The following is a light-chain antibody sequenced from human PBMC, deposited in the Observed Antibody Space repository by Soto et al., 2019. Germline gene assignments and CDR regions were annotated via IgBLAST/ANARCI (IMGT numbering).Light chain of an antibody. CDR3: TSYTTSSTYV. V-gene: IGLV2-14*03. J-gene: IGLJ1*01. CDR2: DVS. CDR1: SSDVGSYNY. Sequence: QSVLTQPASVSGSPGQSITIICTGTSSDVGSYNYVSWYQQHPGRAPKLMIYDVSSRPSGVSNRFSGSKSGSTASLTISGLQAEDEADYFCTSYTTSSTYVFGTGTKVTVL.